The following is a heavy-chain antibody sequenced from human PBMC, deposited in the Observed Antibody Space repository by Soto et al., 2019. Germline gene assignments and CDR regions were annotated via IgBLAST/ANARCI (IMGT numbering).Heavy chain of an antibody. J-gene: IGHJ4*02. Sequence: GGSLRLSCAASGFTFSSYRMNWVRQAPGKGLEWVSSITSSSSHIYSADSVKGRFTISRDNSKNSLYLQMNSLRAEDTAVYYCAREVDYDRSGYYNDYFDYWGQGTLVTVSS. CDR2: ITSSSSHI. D-gene: IGHD3-22*01. V-gene: IGHV3-21*01. CDR1: GFTFSSYR. CDR3: AREVDYDRSGYYNDYFDY.